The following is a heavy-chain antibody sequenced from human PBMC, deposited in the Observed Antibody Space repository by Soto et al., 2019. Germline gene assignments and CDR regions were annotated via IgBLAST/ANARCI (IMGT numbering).Heavy chain of an antibody. D-gene: IGHD3-16*01. CDR1: GLTFSTYG. Sequence: EVQLVESGGGLVKPGGSLRLSCAASGLTFSTYGMNWVRQAPGKGLEWVSSISSGGEYVGYADSVKGRLTISRDNATNSLYLQMNNVRTEDTAVYYCARLPFPWGWFDPWGQGTLVTVSS. CDR3: ARLPFPWGWFDP. J-gene: IGHJ5*02. V-gene: IGHV3-21*04. CDR2: ISSGGEYV.